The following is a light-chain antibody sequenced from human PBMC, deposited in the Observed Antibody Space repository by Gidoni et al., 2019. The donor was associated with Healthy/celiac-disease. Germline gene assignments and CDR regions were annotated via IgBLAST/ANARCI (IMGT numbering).Light chain of an antibody. V-gene: IGLV1-44*01. CDR1: SSNIGSNT. J-gene: IGLJ3*02. CDR2: SNN. Sequence: QSVLTQPPSASGTPGQRVTLSCSGSSSNIGSNTVNWYQQLPGTAPKLLIYSNNQRPSGVPDRFSGSKSGTSASLAISGLQSEDEADYYCVAWDDSLNGPVFGGGTKLTGL. CDR3: VAWDDSLNGPV.